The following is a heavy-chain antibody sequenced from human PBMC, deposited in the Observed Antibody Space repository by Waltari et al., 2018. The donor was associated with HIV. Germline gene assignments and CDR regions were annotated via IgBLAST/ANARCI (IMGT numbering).Heavy chain of an antibody. CDR1: GFTFSTYN. CDR2: ITSDSDAI. Sequence: DVLLVESGGGLVQPGGSLRLSCAASGFTFSTYNMHWVRQAPGKGLEWLASITSDSDAIYYAQSVRGRFIVSRDNADTSLHLEMNSLRADDTAVYYCARDDSGAYHLGWFDPWGQGTLVSVSS. V-gene: IGHV3-48*01. J-gene: IGHJ5*02. CDR3: ARDDSGAYHLGWFDP. D-gene: IGHD3-22*01.